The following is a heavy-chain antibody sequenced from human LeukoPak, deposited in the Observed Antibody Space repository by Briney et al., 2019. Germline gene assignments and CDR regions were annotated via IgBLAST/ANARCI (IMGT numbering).Heavy chain of an antibody. J-gene: IGHJ4*02. CDR2: ISGSGGST. Sequence: PGGSLRLSCAASGFTFSSYAMSWVRQAPGKGLDWVSTISGSGGSTYYADSVKGRFTISRDNSKNTLYLQMNSLRAEDTAIYFCAKRKGNDYGDLFHFWGQGTLVTVSS. CDR1: GFTFSSYA. D-gene: IGHD4-17*01. CDR3: AKRKGNDYGDLFHF. V-gene: IGHV3-23*01.